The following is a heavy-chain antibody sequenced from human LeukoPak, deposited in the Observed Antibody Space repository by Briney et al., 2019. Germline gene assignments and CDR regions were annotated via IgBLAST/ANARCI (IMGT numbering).Heavy chain of an antibody. CDR3: ARHYYGLYNWGYFDY. CDR2: IYYSGST. CDR1: GGSISSSSYY. Sequence: SETLSLTCTVSGGSISSSSYYWGWIRQPPGKGLEWIGSIYYSGSTYYNPSLKSRVTISVDTSKNQFSLKLSSVTAADTAVYYCARHYYGLYNWGYFDYWGQGTLVTVSS. D-gene: IGHD3-10*01. V-gene: IGHV4-39*01. J-gene: IGHJ4*02.